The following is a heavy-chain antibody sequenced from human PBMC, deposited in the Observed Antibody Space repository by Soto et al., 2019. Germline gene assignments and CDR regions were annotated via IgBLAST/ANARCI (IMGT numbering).Heavy chain of an antibody. CDR1: GGSVSSGSYY. D-gene: IGHD3-9*01. CDR3: AREVGTLYDILTGPYYFDY. CDR2: IYYSGST. J-gene: IGHJ4*02. V-gene: IGHV4-61*01. Sequence: KTSETLSLTCTVSGGSVSSGSYYWSWIRQPPGKGLEWIGYIYYSGSTNYNPSLKSRVTISVDTSKNQFSLKLSSVTAADTAVYYCAREVGTLYDILTGPYYFDYWGQGTLVTVSS.